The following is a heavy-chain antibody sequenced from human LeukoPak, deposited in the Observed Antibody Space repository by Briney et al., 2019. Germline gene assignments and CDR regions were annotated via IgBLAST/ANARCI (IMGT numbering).Heavy chain of an antibody. V-gene: IGHV4-4*07. Sequence: TSETLSLTCTVSGGSISSYYWSWIRQPAGKGLEWIGRIYTSGSTNYNPSLKSRVTMSVDTSKNQFSLKLSSVTAADTAVYYCARERHCSSTSCLIDYYYMDVWGKGTTVTISS. CDR2: IYTSGST. J-gene: IGHJ6*03. D-gene: IGHD2-2*01. CDR3: ARERHCSSTSCLIDYYYMDV. CDR1: GGSISSYY.